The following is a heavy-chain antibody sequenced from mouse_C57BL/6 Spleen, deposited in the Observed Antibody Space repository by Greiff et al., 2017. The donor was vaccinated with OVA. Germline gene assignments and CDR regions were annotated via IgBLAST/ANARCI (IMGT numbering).Heavy chain of an antibody. CDR3: ARDYGSSYRWFAY. V-gene: IGHV1-69*01. CDR1: GYTFPSYW. Sequence: VQLQQPGAELVMPGASVKLSCKASGYTFPSYWMHWVKQKPGQGLEWIGEIDPSDSYTNYNQKFKGKSTLTVDKSSSTAYMQLSSLTSEDSAVYYCARDYGSSYRWFAYWGQGTLVTVSA. J-gene: IGHJ3*01. CDR2: IDPSDSYT. D-gene: IGHD1-1*01.